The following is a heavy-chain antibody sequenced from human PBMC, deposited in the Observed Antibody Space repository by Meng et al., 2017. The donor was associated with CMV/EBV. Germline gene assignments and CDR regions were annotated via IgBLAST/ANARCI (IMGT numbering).Heavy chain of an antibody. CDR2: ISGYNGQT. D-gene: IGHD2-21*02. Sequence: VQLVQSGAEVKKPGAEVKVSCKASGYTFSSYGISWVRQAPGQGLEWMGWISGYNGQTKYAQKFQGRVTMTTDTPTSTAYMELRSLRSDDTAVYYCARAPIFSGGDCSHWGQGTLVTVSS. J-gene: IGHJ4*02. V-gene: IGHV1-18*01. CDR3: ARAPIFSGGDCSH. CDR1: GYTFSSYG.